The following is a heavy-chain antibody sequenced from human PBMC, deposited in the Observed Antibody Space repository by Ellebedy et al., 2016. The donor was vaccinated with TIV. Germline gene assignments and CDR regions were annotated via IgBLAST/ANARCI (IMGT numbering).Heavy chain of an antibody. D-gene: IGHD5-18*01. CDR3: ATQRPQIQFFYRDYYGMDV. J-gene: IGHJ6*02. CDR1: GFTLRSYW. Sequence: GGSLRLSCAASGFTLRSYWMHWVRQAPGQGLVWVSRISTDGRSATYADSVKGRFTISRDNSKNTLYLQMNSLRAEDTAVYYCATQRPQIQFFYRDYYGMDVWGQGTTVTVSS. CDR2: ISTDGRSA. V-gene: IGHV3-74*01.